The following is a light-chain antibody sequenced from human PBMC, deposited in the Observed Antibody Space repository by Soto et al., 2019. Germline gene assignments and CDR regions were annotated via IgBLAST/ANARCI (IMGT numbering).Light chain of an antibody. CDR1: SSDVGGYNY. CDR3: SSYTSSRTHV. J-gene: IGLJ1*01. V-gene: IGLV2-14*01. CDR2: EVS. Sequence: QSVLTQPASVSGSPGQSITISCTGTSSDVGGYNYVSWYQQPPGKAPKLMIYEVSNRPSGISDRFSGSKSGNTASLTISGLQAEDEADYYCSSYTSSRTHVFGTGTKVTV.